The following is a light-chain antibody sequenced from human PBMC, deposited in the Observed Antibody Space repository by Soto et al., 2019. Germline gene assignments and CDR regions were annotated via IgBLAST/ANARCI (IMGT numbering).Light chain of an antibody. J-gene: IGKJ2*01. Sequence: EIVMTQSPGTLSVSPGERATLPCRASQSVSSSLDWYQQKPGQAPRLLIYRASTRATDIPARFSGSGSGTEFTLTISSLRSEDFAVYYCQQYNSWPYTFGQGTKLEIK. CDR3: QQYNSWPYT. CDR1: QSVSSS. CDR2: RAS. V-gene: IGKV3-15*01.